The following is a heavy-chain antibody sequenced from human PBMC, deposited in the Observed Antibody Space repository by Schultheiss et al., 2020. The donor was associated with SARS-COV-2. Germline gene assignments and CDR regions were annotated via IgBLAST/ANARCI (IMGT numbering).Heavy chain of an antibody. D-gene: IGHD3-10*01. CDR1: GSSITGFF. CDR3: ARAASIEQLFRVRGGHLDY. V-gene: IGHV4-59*01. Sequence: SETLSLTCSVSGSSITGFFWTWIRQPPGKGLDPIGNIYFTGITKYNPSLKSRVTISIDTSKNQFSLKLGSATAADTAVYYCARAASIEQLFRVRGGHLDYWGRGTQVTVSS. J-gene: IGHJ4*02. CDR2: IYFTGIT.